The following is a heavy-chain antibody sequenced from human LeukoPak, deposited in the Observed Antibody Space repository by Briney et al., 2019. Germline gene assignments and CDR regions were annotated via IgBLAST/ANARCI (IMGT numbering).Heavy chain of an antibody. J-gene: IGHJ4*02. CDR2: MYHTGHT. CDR1: GGSFSGYY. V-gene: IGHV4-59*08. Sequence: TSETLSLTCAVYGGSFSGYYWSWIRQPPGKGLEWIGYMYHTGHTMYNSSLKSRVTMSLDTSNNHFSLRLSSVTAADTAVYYCARHPFATPFDYWGPGTVVTVSS. D-gene: IGHD2-15*01. CDR3: ARHPFATPFDY.